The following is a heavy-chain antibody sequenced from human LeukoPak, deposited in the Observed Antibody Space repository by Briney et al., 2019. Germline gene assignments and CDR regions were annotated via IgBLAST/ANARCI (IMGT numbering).Heavy chain of an antibody. Sequence: GGPLRLSCRPSGFPFKNYAMTWVPQAPGKGVEWVSAISECCGSTYYTLSMRRRVTISKDNSKNTLHLEMNSLRAEDTAEYYCAKGLFYDRSCYLPGDYGGEGTLVTVS. D-gene: IGHD3-22*01. V-gene: IGHV3-23*01. J-gene: IGHJ4*02. CDR1: GFPFKNYA. CDR3: AKGLFYDRSCYLPGDY. CDR2: ISECCGST.